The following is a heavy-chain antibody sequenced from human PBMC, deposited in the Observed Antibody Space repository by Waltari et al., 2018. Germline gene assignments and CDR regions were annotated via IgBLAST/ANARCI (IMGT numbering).Heavy chain of an antibody. V-gene: IGHV3-23*04. J-gene: IGHJ4*02. CDR3: AKCEMYDSGWCAFFRY. CDR1: EFTLSNRA. Sequence: VQLVESGGGLAQPGGSLRLSCVASEFTLSNRAMSWVRQAPGKGLEWVSAIVRSGGTHYIDSVKGRFTISRDNAKNTVYLQMNSLRAEDTAVYYCAKCEMYDSGWCAFFRYWGRGTLVTVSS. CDR2: IVRSGGT. D-gene: IGHD6-19*01.